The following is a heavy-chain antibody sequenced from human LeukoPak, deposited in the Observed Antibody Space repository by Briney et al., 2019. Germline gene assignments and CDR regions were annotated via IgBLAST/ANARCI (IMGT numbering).Heavy chain of an antibody. V-gene: IGHV4-59*01. CDR2: IYYSGST. Sequence: PSETLSLTCTVSGGSITTYYWSWIRQPPGKGLEWIGYIYYSGSTNYNPSLKSRVTISVETSKNQFSLKLSSVTAADTAVYYCARVSQRMGYSYAHFDYWGQGTLVTVSS. D-gene: IGHD5-18*01. CDR1: GGSITTYY. J-gene: IGHJ4*02. CDR3: ARVSQRMGYSYAHFDY.